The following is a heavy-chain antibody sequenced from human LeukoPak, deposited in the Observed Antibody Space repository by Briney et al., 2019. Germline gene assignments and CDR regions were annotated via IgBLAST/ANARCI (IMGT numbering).Heavy chain of an antibody. CDR2: ISGSGGST. V-gene: IGHV3-23*01. CDR1: GFTFSSYA. J-gene: IGHJ4*02. Sequence: GGSLRLSCTASGFTFSSYAMSWVRQAPGKGLEWVSAISGSGGSTYYADSVKGRFTISRDNSKNTLYLQMNSLRAEDTAVYYCAKDLYDSSGSRYDYWGQGTLVTVSS. CDR3: AKDLYDSSGSRYDY. D-gene: IGHD3-22*01.